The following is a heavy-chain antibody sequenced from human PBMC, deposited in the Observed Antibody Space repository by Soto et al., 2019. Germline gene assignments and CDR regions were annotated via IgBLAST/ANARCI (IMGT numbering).Heavy chain of an antibody. CDR2: IYWEDDK. CDR3: AHRALYYDFWSGYSYNWFDP. CDR1: AFSLSTIGLG. Sequence: SGTTLVNPTQTLTLTCTFSAFSLSTIGLGVGWIRQPPGKALKWLSLIYWEDDKRYSPSLKSRLTITKGTSKNQVVLTMTNMDPVDTATYYCAHRALYYDFWSGYSYNWFDPWGQGTLVTVSS. J-gene: IGHJ5*02. D-gene: IGHD3-3*01. V-gene: IGHV2-5*02.